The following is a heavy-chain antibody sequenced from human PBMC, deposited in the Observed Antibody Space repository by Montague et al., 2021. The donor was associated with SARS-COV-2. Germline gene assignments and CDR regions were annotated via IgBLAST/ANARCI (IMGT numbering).Heavy chain of an antibody. J-gene: IGHJ6*03. Sequence: SETLSLTRAVHGASFSGYYWNWIRQPPGKGLEWIGEINHGGSTKYSPSLKSRLTISVDTSKNQFSLKLTSVAAADTAVYYCARLRDGVVPSPILVVGPYYSYYYMDVWGRGTTVTVSS. D-gene: IGHD3-22*01. CDR1: GASFSGYY. CDR3: ARLRDGVVPSPILVVGPYYSYYYMDV. CDR2: INHGGST. V-gene: IGHV4-34*01.